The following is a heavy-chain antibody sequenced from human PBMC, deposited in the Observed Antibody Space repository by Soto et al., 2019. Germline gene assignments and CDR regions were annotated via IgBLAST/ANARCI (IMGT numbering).Heavy chain of an antibody. V-gene: IGHV3-48*02. Sequence: GGSLRLSCAASGFTFSSYSMNWVRQAPGKGLEWVSYISSSSSTIYYADSVKGRFTISRDNAKNSLYLQMNSLRDEDTAVYYCAREYYDFWSGYYTGNYFDYWGQGTLVTVSS. D-gene: IGHD3-3*01. CDR3: AREYYDFWSGYYTGNYFDY. CDR2: ISSSSSTI. J-gene: IGHJ4*02. CDR1: GFTFSSYS.